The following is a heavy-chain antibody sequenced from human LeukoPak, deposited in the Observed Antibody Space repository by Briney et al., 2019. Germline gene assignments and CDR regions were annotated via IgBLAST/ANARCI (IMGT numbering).Heavy chain of an antibody. CDR1: GYTFTGYY. Sequence: ASVKDSCKASGYTFTGYYMHCVRQAPGQGLEWMGWSNPNSGGTNYAQKFQGRVTMTRDTSISTAYMELGSLRYEDTAVSYCARGRRIQLGMVWGQGTLVTVSS. J-gene: IGHJ4*02. D-gene: IGHD5-18*01. CDR2: SNPNSGGT. CDR3: ARGRRIQLGMV. V-gene: IGHV1-2*02.